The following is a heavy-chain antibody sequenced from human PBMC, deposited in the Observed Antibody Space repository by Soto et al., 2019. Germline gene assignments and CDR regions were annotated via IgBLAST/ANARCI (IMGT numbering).Heavy chain of an antibody. V-gene: IGHV1-69*01. D-gene: IGHD6-6*01. Sequence: QVQLVQSGAEVKKPGSSVKVSCKASGGTFSSYAISWVRQAPGQGLEWMGGIIPIFGTANYAQKFQGRVTITADESKSTAYMEMSSVRSEDTAVYYCASDLKAGPGGGSSSLPARYYFDYWGQGTLVTVSS. CDR3: ASDLKAGPGGGSSSLPARYYFDY. CDR1: GGTFSSYA. CDR2: IIPIFGTA. J-gene: IGHJ4*02.